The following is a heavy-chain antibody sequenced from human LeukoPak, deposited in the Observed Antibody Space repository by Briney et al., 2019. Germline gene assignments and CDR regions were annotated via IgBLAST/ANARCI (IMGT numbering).Heavy chain of an antibody. CDR2: IYYSGST. D-gene: IGHD3-10*01. J-gene: IGHJ4*02. Sequence: SETLSLTCTVSGGSITDYYWGWIRQPPGKGLEWIGYIYYSGSTNYNPSLKSRVTISVDTSKNQFSLKLSSVTAADTAVCYCAREALYGSVDYWGQGTLVTVSS. CDR3: AREALYGSVDY. CDR1: GGSITDYY. V-gene: IGHV4-59*01.